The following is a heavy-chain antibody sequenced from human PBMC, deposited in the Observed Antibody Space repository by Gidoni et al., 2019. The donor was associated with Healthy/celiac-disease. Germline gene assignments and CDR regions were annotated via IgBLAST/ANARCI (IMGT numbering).Heavy chain of an antibody. CDR1: GFTFDDYA. D-gene: IGHD3-22*01. CDR3: AKDTLLKRYYYDSSGYYYYYGMDV. J-gene: IGHJ6*02. Sequence: EVQLVESGGGVVQPGGSLRLSCAASGFTFDDYAMHWVRQAPGKGLEWVSLISGDGGSTYYADSVKGRFTISRDNSKNSLYLQMNSLRTEDTALYYCAKDTLLKRYYYDSSGYYYYYGMDVWGQGTTVTVSS. V-gene: IGHV3-43*02. CDR2: ISGDGGST.